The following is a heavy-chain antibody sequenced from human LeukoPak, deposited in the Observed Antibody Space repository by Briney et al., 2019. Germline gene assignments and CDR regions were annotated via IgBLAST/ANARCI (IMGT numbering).Heavy chain of an antibody. CDR3: ARQRSSGWNDFDY. CDR1: GYSFTNYW. CDR2: IYPGDSDT. D-gene: IGHD6-19*01. J-gene: IGHJ4*02. Sequence: GESLKISCKGSGYSFTNYWIGWVRHMPGKGLEWMGIIYPGDSDTRYSPSFQGQVTISADKSISTAYLQWSSLKASDTGMYYCARQRSSGWNDFDYWGQRTLVTVSS. V-gene: IGHV5-51*01.